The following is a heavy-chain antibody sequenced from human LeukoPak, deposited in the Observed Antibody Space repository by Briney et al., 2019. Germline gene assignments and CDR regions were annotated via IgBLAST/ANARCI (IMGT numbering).Heavy chain of an antibody. CDR3: AKLSREGGYCSGSTCYTFDY. D-gene: IGHD2-15*01. CDR1: GFTFSSYA. V-gene: IGHV3-23*01. J-gene: IGHJ4*02. Sequence: GGSLRLSCAASGFTFSSYAMSWVRQAPGKGLEWVSAISGSGGSTYYADSVKGRFTISRDNSKNTLYLQMNSLRAEDTALYYCAKLSREGGYCSGSTCYTFDYWGQGTLVTVSS. CDR2: ISGSGGST.